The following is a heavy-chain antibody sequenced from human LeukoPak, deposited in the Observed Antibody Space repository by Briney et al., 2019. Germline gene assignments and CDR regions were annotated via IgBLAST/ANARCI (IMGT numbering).Heavy chain of an antibody. J-gene: IGHJ5*02. V-gene: IGHV4-31*03. CDR1: GSSISSGGYY. D-gene: IGHD2-2*01. Sequence: PSETLSLTCTVSGSSISSGGYYWSWIRQHPGKGLEWIGYIYYSGSTYYNPSLKSRVTISVDTSKNQFSLKLSSVTAADTAVYYCARAGLVVVPAALWFDPWGQGTLVTVSS. CDR2: IYYSGST. CDR3: ARAGLVVVPAALWFDP.